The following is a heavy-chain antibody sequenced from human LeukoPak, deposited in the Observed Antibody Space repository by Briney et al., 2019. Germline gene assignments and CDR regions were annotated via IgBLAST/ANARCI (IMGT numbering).Heavy chain of an antibody. J-gene: IGHJ4*02. D-gene: IGHD6-13*01. Sequence: PGGSLRLSCGVSGFTFTNAWMSWVRQAPGKGLEWVANIKQDGSEKYYVDSVKGRFTISRDNAKNSLYLQMNSLRAEDTAVYYCARGTIAAAGYYYFDYWGQGTQVTVSS. CDR3: ARGTIAAAGYYYFDY. V-gene: IGHV3-7*04. CDR1: GFTFTNAW. CDR2: IKQDGSEK.